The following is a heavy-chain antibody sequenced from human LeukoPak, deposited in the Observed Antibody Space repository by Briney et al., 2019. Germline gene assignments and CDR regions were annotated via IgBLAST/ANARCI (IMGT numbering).Heavy chain of an antibody. D-gene: IGHD2-21*02. Sequence: GGSLRLSCAASGFTFNTYAMSWVRQAPGKGLEWVSGIGGSGNSTYYAESVKGRFTISRDNPKNTLYLQMNSLRAEDTAAYYCAKAFDDYFFDYWGQGTLVTVSS. CDR3: AKAFDDYFFDY. J-gene: IGHJ4*02. CDR1: GFTFNTYA. V-gene: IGHV3-23*01. CDR2: IGGSGNST.